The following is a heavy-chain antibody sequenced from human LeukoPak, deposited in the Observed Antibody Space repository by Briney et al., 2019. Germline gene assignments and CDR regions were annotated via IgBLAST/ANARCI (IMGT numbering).Heavy chain of an antibody. CDR1: GFTFSSYG. CDR2: ISYDGSNK. D-gene: IGHD3-22*01. V-gene: IGHV3-30*18. Sequence: GGSLRLSCAASGFTFSSYGMHWVRQAPGKGLEWVAVISYDGSNKYYADSVKGRFTISRDNSKNTLYLQMNSLRAEDTALYYCAKDTGYYYDSSGTTDYWGQGTLVTVSS. CDR3: AKDTGYYYDSSGTTDY. J-gene: IGHJ4*02.